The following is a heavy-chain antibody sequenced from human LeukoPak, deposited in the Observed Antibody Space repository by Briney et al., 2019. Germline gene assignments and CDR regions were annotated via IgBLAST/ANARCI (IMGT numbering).Heavy chain of an antibody. J-gene: IGHJ4*02. D-gene: IGHD6-19*01. CDR1: GGSFSGYY. CDR3: ASGPLRTPRYSSGWYSVGLGY. CDR2: INHSGST. V-gene: IGHV4-34*01. Sequence: PSETLSLTCAVYGGSFSGYYWSWIRQPPGKGLEWIGEINHSGSTNYNPSLKSRVTISVDTSKNQFSLKLSSVTAADTAVYYCASGPLRTPRYSSGWYSVGLGYWGQGTLVTVSS.